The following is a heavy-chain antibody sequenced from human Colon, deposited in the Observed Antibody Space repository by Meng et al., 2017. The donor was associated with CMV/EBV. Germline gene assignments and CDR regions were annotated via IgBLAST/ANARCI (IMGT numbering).Heavy chain of an antibody. D-gene: IGHD2-2*01. Sequence: GESLKISCAVSGFTFSGYWMSWVRQAPGKGLEWVANINQDGSEKYYVDSVKGRFTISRDNAKNSLYLEMKSLEPEDTAIYYCTKDPSQAIVPSAMDYWGQGTLVTVSS. CDR1: GFTFSGYW. CDR2: INQDGSEK. J-gene: IGHJ4*02. V-gene: IGHV3-7*03. CDR3: TKDPSQAIVPSAMDY.